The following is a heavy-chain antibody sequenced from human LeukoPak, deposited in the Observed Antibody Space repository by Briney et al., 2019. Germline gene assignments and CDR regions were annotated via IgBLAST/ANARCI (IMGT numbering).Heavy chain of an antibody. CDR3: ARESGERGYSYGFRYFDY. D-gene: IGHD5-18*01. J-gene: IGHJ4*02. CDR1: GFTFGSYE. CDR2: ISSSGSTI. V-gene: IGHV3-48*03. Sequence: PGGSLRLSCAASGFTFGSYEMNWVRQAPGKGLESVSYISSSGSTIYYADSVKGRFTISRDNAKNSLYLQMNSLRAEDTAVYYCARESGERGYSYGFRYFDYWGQGTLVTVSS.